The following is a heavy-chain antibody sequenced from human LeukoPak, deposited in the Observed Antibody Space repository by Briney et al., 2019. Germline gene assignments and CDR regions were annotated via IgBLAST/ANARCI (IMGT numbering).Heavy chain of an antibody. V-gene: IGHV4-61*09. CDR3: ASGKRWLPTDLDY. CDR2: IYYSGST. D-gene: IGHD5-24*01. Sequence: PSQTLSLTCTVSGGSISSGGYYWSWFRQPAGKGLEWIGYIYYSGSTNYNPSLKSRVTISVDTSKNQFSLKLSSVTAADTAVYYCASGKRWLPTDLDYWGQGTLVTVSS. J-gene: IGHJ4*02. CDR1: GGSISSGGYY.